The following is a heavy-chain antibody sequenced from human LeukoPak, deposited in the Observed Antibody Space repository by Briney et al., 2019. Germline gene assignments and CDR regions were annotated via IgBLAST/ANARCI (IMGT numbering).Heavy chain of an antibody. CDR1: GGSISSYY. Sequence: SETLSLTCTVSGGSISSYYWSWIRQPPGKGLEWIGYIYYSGSTNYNPSLKSRVTISVDTSKNQFSLKLSSVTAADTAVYYCARDSPFTMIARKGYYFDYWGQGTLVTVSS. V-gene: IGHV4-59*01. D-gene: IGHD3-22*01. J-gene: IGHJ4*02. CDR3: ARDSPFTMIARKGYYFDY. CDR2: IYYSGST.